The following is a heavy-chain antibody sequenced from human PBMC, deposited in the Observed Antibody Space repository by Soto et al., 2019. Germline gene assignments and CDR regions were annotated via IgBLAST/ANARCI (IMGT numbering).Heavy chain of an antibody. CDR3: ARDELQCSYYYYYMDV. J-gene: IGHJ6*03. D-gene: IGHD1-7*01. V-gene: IGHV3-48*01. Sequence: GGSLRLSCAASGFTFSSYSMNWVRQAPGKGLEWVSYISSSSSTIYYADSVKGRFTISRDNAKNSLYLQMNSLRAEDTAVYYCARDELQCSYYYYYMDVWGKGTTVTVSS. CDR1: GFTFSSYS. CDR2: ISSSSSTI.